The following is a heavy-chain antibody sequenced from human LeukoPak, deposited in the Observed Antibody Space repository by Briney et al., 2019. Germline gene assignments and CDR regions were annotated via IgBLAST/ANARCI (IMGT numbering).Heavy chain of an antibody. CDR2: ISFGGSEK. Sequence: PGGSLRLSCAASGFTFSSYAMHWVRQAPGKGLEWVAVISFGGSEKYHAGSVKGRFTISRDNSRNTLYLQMNSLRTEDTARYYCAREKYYHDSSGYSGHFDYWGQGTLVTVSP. CDR1: GFTFSSYA. CDR3: AREKYYHDSSGYSGHFDY. D-gene: IGHD3-22*01. J-gene: IGHJ4*02. V-gene: IGHV3-30*04.